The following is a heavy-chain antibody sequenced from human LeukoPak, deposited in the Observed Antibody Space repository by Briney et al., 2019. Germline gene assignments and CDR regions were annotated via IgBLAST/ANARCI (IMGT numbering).Heavy chain of an antibody. CDR2: INPSGGST. D-gene: IGHD6-19*01. J-gene: IGHJ4*02. CDR3: ATDVAVAGPWDY. Sequence: ASVKVSCKASGYTFTSYYIHWVRQAPGQELEWMGIINPSGGSTTYAQKFQGRVTMTEDTSTDTAYMELSSLRSEDTAVYYCATDVAVAGPWDYWGQGTLVTVSS. V-gene: IGHV1-46*01. CDR1: GYTFTSYY.